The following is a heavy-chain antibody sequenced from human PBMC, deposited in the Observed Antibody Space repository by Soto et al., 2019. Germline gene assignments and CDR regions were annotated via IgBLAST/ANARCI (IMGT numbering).Heavy chain of an antibody. CDR2: IYPGDSDT. J-gene: IGHJ4*02. D-gene: IGHD5-18*01. CDR3: ARRTGGGGSYGLTFDY. V-gene: IGHV5-51*01. Sequence: GESLKISRKGSGYSFTSYWIGWVRQMPGKGLEWMGIIYPGDSDTRYSPSFQGQVTISADKSISTAYLQWSSLKASDTAMYYCARRTGGGGSYGLTFDYRGQGTLVTVSS. CDR1: GYSFTSYW.